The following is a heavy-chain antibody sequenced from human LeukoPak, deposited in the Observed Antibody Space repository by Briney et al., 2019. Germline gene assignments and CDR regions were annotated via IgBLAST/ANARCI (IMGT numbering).Heavy chain of an antibody. V-gene: IGHV3-30*02. J-gene: IGHJ6*02. Sequence: GGSLRLSCVASGFTFNRCGMHWARHAPGKGLEWVARILYDGSREYYADSVEGRFTIARDNSKNTLYLEMNSLREEDTAVYYCVKSSGTEDYGMDAWGQGTTVTVSS. CDR2: ILYDGSRE. D-gene: IGHD3-10*01. CDR1: GFTFNRCG. CDR3: VKSSGTEDYGMDA.